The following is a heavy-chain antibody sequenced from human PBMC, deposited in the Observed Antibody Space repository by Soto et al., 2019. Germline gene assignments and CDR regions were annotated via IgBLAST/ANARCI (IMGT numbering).Heavy chain of an antibody. CDR3: ARDKGYDFWSGPNYYYYYGMDV. Sequence: LSLTCTVSGGSISSGGYYWSWIRQHPGKGLEWIGYIYYSGSTYYNPSLKSRVTISVDTSKNQFSLKLSSVTAADTAVYYCARDKGYDFWSGPNYYYYYGMDVWGQGTTVTVSS. D-gene: IGHD3-3*01. J-gene: IGHJ6*02. V-gene: IGHV4-31*03. CDR1: GGSISSGGYY. CDR2: IYYSGST.